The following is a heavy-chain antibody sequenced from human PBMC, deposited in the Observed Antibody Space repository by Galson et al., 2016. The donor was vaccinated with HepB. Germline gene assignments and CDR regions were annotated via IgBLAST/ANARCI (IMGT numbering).Heavy chain of an antibody. J-gene: IGHJ4*02. CDR3: ARGVGFYT. D-gene: IGHD3-3*01. CDR2: ISSNSGGGAI. V-gene: IGHV3-11*01. Sequence: SLRLSCAASGFTPSDSYMAWIRLAPGKGLEWISYISSNSGGGAIYYADSVQGRFTISRDNAKNSLSLQMNSLRAEDTAVYYRARGVGFYTWGQGTRVTVSS. CDR1: GFTPSDSY.